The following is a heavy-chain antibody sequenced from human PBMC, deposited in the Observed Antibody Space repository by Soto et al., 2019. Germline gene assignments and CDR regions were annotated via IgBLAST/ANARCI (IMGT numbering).Heavy chain of an antibody. V-gene: IGHV1-18*01. CDR3: ARDYDIWGEDWFDP. J-gene: IGHJ5*02. CDR2: ISGYNGDT. Sequence: QVQLVQSGGEMKKPGASVKVSCKASGYTFTNYGISWVRQAPGQGLEWVGWISGYNGDTNYAQKFQGRVIMTTDTSTSTAYMELRTLTSDDTAVYYCARDYDIWGEDWFDPWGQETLVNVSS. D-gene: IGHD3-9*01. CDR1: GYTFTNYG.